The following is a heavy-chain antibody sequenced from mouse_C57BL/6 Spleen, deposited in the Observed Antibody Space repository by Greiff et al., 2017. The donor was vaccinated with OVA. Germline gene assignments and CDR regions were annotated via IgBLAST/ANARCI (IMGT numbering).Heavy chain of an antibody. Sequence: QVQLQQPGAELVRPGTSVKLSCKASGYTFTSYWMHWVKQRPGQGLEWIGVIDPSDSYTNYNQKFKGKATLTVDTSSSTAYMQLSSLTSEDSAVYYCAADSSGYVKGFAYWGQGTLVTVSA. CDR3: AADSSGYVKGFAY. V-gene: IGHV1-59*01. CDR2: IDPSDSYT. D-gene: IGHD3-2*02. CDR1: GYTFTSYW. J-gene: IGHJ3*01.